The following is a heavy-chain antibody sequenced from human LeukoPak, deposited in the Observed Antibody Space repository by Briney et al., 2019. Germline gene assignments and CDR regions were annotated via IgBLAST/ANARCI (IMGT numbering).Heavy chain of an antibody. CDR1: GYTFIGYY. Sequence: EASVKVSCKASGYTFIGYYMHWVRQAPGQGLEWMGWINPNSGGTNYAHEFQGRVTMTRDTSISTAYMELRRLRSDDTAVYFCTNTLVGATDKSFDYWGQGTLVTASS. D-gene: IGHD1-26*01. J-gene: IGHJ4*02. CDR3: TNTLVGATDKSFDY. V-gene: IGHV1-2*07. CDR2: INPNSGGT.